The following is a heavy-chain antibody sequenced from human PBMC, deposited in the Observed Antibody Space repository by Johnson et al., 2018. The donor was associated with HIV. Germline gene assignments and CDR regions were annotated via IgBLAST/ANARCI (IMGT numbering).Heavy chain of an antibody. Sequence: VQLVESGGGLVKPGGSLRLSCAASGFTFSNAWMSWVRQAPGKGLEWVGRIKSKTDIGTTDYAAPVKGRFTISRDDSKNTLYLQMNSLKTEDTAVYYCAREDMEWGAFDIWGQGTMVTVSS. V-gene: IGHV3-15*01. CDR1: GFTFSNAW. CDR2: IKSKTDIGTT. D-gene: IGHD3-3*01. J-gene: IGHJ3*02. CDR3: AREDMEWGAFDI.